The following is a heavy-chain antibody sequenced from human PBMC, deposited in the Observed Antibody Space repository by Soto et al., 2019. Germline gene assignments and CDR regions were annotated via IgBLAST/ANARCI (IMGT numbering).Heavy chain of an antibody. Sequence: QVQLVESGGRVVQTGRSLRLSCAASGFMFNRYAIHWVRQTPGKGLEWVAVISKDGSVQYYADSVRGRFIISRDKSKDTVHLEMNSLRVEDTAVFYCARSRSGAVPDSFGYWGQGTPVTVSS. CDR3: ARSRSGAVPDSFGY. V-gene: IGHV3-30-3*01. D-gene: IGHD3-3*01. CDR2: ISKDGSVQ. J-gene: IGHJ4*02. CDR1: GFMFNRYA.